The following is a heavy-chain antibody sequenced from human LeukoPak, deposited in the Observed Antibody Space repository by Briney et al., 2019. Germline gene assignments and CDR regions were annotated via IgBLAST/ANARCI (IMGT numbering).Heavy chain of an antibody. CDR1: GFTFSNAW. V-gene: IGHV3-15*01. D-gene: IGHD3-22*01. CDR3: TTGLTYYYDSSGYYPIDY. Sequence: PGGSLRLSCAASGFTFSNAWMSWVRQAPGKGLEWVGRIKSKTDGGTTDYAAPVKGRFTISSDDSKNTLYLQMNSLKTEDTAVYYCTTGLTYYYDSSGYYPIDYWGQGTLVTVSS. CDR2: IKSKTDGGTT. J-gene: IGHJ4*02.